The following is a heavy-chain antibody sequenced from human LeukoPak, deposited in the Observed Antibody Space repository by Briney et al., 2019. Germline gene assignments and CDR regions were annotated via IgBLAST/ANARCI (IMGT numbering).Heavy chain of an antibody. CDR3: ARGLDL. CDR2: IYYSGST. Sequence: SETLSLTCAVYGGSFSGYYWSWIRQPPGKGLEWIGYIYYSGSTNYNPSLKSRVTISVDTSKNQFSLKLSSVTAADTAVYYCARGLDLWGRGTLVTVSS. CDR1: GGSFSGYY. J-gene: IGHJ2*01. V-gene: IGHV4-59*01.